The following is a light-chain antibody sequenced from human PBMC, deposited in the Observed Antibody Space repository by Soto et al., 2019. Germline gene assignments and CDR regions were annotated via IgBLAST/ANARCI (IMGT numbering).Light chain of an antibody. CDR2: GAS. Sequence: EIVLTQSPGTLSLSPGERATISCRASQSVSSSFLAWYQQKPGQAPRLLIYGASIRATGIPDRFSGSGSGTDFTLTISRVEPEDFAVYYCQQYGSSPWTFGQGTKVEIK. V-gene: IGKV3-20*01. CDR3: QQYGSSPWT. J-gene: IGKJ1*01. CDR1: QSVSSSF.